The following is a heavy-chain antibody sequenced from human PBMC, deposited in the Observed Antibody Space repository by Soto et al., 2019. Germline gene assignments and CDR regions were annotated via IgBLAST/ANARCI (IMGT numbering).Heavy chain of an antibody. Sequence: EVQLVESGGALVQPGGSLRLSCAASGFTFSRHWMHWVRQAPGKGLVWVSRITNDGSSTSYADSAKGRFTISRDNAKDTLYLQMNGLRVEDTDVYYCVRVGSGWGFDYWGQGTLVTVAS. CDR2: ITNDGSST. D-gene: IGHD6-19*01. CDR3: VRVGSGWGFDY. CDR1: GFTFSRHW. V-gene: IGHV3-74*01. J-gene: IGHJ4*02.